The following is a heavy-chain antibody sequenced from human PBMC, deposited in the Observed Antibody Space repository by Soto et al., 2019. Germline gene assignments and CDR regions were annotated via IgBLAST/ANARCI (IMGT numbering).Heavy chain of an antibody. Sequence: QVQLQESGPGLVKPSETLSLTCTVSGGSISRYYWSWIRQPPGKGLEWIGYIYYSGSTNYNPSLKSRVTISVDTSKNQFSLKLSSATAADTAVYYCARHTAARLHFDYWGPGILVTVSS. V-gene: IGHV4-59*08. CDR2: IYYSGST. CDR1: GGSISRYY. CDR3: ARHTAARLHFDY. D-gene: IGHD6-6*01. J-gene: IGHJ4*02.